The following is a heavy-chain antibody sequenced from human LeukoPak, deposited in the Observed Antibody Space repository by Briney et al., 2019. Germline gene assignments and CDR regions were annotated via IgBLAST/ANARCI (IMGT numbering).Heavy chain of an antibody. J-gene: IGHJ4*02. CDR2: ISAYNGNT. D-gene: IGHD6-13*01. Sequence: ASVKVSCKASGYPFISYGISWVRQAPGQGLEWMGWISAYNGNTNYAQKLQGRVTMTTDTSTSTAYMELRSLRSDDTAVYYCAVQTAGAAGTDYWGQGTLVTVSS. CDR3: AVQTAGAAGTDY. V-gene: IGHV1-18*01. CDR1: GYPFISYG.